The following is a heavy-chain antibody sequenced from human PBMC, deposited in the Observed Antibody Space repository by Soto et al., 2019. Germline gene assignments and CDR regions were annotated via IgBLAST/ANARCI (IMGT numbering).Heavy chain of an antibody. CDR3: AKSVKVLGSNFDY. J-gene: IGHJ4*02. Sequence: GWSLRLSCAASGFSFSISPMHWVRQAPGKGPEWVALISYDGTNKFYADSVKGRFTISRDNSKNTLYLQMNSLRPEDAAVYYCAKSVKVLGSNFDYWGQGTLVIVSS. CDR2: ISYDGTNK. V-gene: IGHV3-30-3*02. D-gene: IGHD2-8*02. CDR1: GFSFSISP.